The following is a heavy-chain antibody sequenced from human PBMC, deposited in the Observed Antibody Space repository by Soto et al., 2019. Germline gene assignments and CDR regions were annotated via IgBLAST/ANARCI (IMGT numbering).Heavy chain of an antibody. Sequence: SETLSLTCTFSGGSISSGDYYWSWIRQHPGKGLEWIGYIYESGSTKYSPSLKSRVTISVDRSKNQFSLKLSSVTAADTAVYYCARDLDYSKRGYHYGMDVWGQGTTVTVSS. D-gene: IGHD4-4*01. CDR1: GGSISSGDYY. J-gene: IGHJ6*02. V-gene: IGHV4-31*03. CDR2: IYESGST. CDR3: ARDLDYSKRGYHYGMDV.